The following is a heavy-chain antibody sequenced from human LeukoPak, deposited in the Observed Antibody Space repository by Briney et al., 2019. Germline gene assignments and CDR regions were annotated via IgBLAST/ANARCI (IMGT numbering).Heavy chain of an antibody. CDR3: ARDRDDSSGYYDTPLGY. V-gene: IGHV3-48*01. J-gene: IGHJ4*02. CDR1: GFTFSSYS. D-gene: IGHD3-22*01. Sequence: GGSLRLSCAASGFTFSSYSMNWVRQAPGKGLEWVSYISSSSTIYYADSVKGRFTISRDNAKNSLYLQMNSLRAEDTAVYYCARDRDDSSGYYDTPLGYWGQGTLVTVSS. CDR2: ISSSSTI.